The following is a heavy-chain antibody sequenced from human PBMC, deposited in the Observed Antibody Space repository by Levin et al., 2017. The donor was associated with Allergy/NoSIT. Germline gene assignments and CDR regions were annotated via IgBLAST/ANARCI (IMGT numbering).Heavy chain of an antibody. V-gene: IGHV4-59*01. CDR2: IYYSGST. CDR3: ARALDDGLFDY. CDR1: GGSISSYY. J-gene: IGHJ4*02. D-gene: IGHD2-2*03. Sequence: PSQTLSLTCTVSGGSISSYYWSWIRQPPGKGLEWIGYIYYSGSTNYNPSLKSRVTISVDTSKNQFSLKLSSVTAADTAVYYCARALDDGLFDYWGQGTLVTVSS.